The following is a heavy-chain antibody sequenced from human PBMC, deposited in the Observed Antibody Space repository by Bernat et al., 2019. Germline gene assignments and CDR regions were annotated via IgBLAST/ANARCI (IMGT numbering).Heavy chain of an antibody. CDR2: IKSKTDCGTT. V-gene: IGHV3-15*01. Sequence: EVQLVESGGGLVKPGGSLRLPCAASGFTFSNAWMSWVRQAPGKGLEWVGRIKSKTDCGTTDYAAPVKGRFTISRDDSKNTLYLQMNSLKTEDTAVYYCTTADYDYIWGSFYIGYWGQGTLVTVSS. CDR3: TTADYDYIWGSFYIGY. J-gene: IGHJ4*02. D-gene: IGHD3-16*01. CDR1: GFTFSNAW.